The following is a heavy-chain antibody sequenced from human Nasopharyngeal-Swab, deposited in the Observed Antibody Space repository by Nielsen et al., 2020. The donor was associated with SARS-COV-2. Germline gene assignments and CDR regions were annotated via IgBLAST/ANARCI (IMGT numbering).Heavy chain of an antibody. CDR3: ARRGSSSWYGSVRTFDI. J-gene: IGHJ3*02. CDR1: GGPISSRSSY. V-gene: IGHV4-39*01. CDR2: IYYSGST. D-gene: IGHD6-13*01. Sequence: SETLSLTCTVSGGPISSRSSYWGWIRQPPGKGLEWIGSIYYSGSTYYTPSLESRVTISVDTSKNQFFLKLRSVTAADTAVYYCARRGSSSWYGSVRTFDIWGQGTMVTVSS.